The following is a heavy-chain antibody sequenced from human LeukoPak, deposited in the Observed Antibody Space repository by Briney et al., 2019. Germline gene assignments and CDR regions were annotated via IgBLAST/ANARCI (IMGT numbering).Heavy chain of an antibody. CDR2: INPGADGT. D-gene: IGHD5-24*01. J-gene: IGHJ4*02. CDR1: GYTFSDFL. Sequence: GASVKVSCKASGYTFSDFLIHWVRQAPGQGLEWMGLINPGADGTNTAQRFQDRVTMTRDTSTSTVHLDLISLKSEDTAVYYCAREGRRDGYNVMAFDFWGQGTLVTVSS. CDR3: AREGRRDGYNVMAFDF. V-gene: IGHV1-46*01.